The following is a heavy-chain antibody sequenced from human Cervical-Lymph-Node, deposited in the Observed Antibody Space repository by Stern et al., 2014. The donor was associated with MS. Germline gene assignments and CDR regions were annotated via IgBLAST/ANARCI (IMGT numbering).Heavy chain of an antibody. J-gene: IGHJ4*02. Sequence: VQLEESGAEVKKPGSSVKVSCKASGDTFSTYAISWVRQAPGQGLEWMGRIIPILVIRNYAQKFQGRVTITADKSTGTAYMELSSLRSEDTAVYYCARERGSGSYVDYWGQGTLVTVSS. CDR3: ARERGSGSYVDY. V-gene: IGHV1-69*09. CDR2: IIPILVIR. CDR1: GDTFSTYA. D-gene: IGHD3-10*01.